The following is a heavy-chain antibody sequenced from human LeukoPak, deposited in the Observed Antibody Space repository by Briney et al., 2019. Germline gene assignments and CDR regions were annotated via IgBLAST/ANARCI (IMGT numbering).Heavy chain of an antibody. Sequence: SGGSLRLSCAASGFTFSDYYMNWIRQAPGKGLEWVSYISDSGSSIYYADSVKGRFTISRDNAMNSLYLQMSSLRVEDTAVYYCARARLMLNGAFDIWGQGTMVTVSS. CDR2: ISDSGSSI. CDR1: GFTFSDYY. D-gene: IGHD3-16*01. V-gene: IGHV3-11*01. J-gene: IGHJ3*02. CDR3: ARARLMLNGAFDI.